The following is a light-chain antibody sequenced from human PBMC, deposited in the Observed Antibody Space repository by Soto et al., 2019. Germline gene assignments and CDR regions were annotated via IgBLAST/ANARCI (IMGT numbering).Light chain of an antibody. CDR1: SSDVGAYNY. CDR2: DVS. J-gene: IGLJ2*01. Sequence: QSALTQPASVSGSPGQSITISCTGTSSDVGAYNYVSWYQQHPGKAPKLMIYDVSNRPSGVSNRFSGSKSGNAASLTISGLQAEDVADYYCSSYTSSTPVVFGGGTQLTVL. CDR3: SSYTSSTPVV. V-gene: IGLV2-14*01.